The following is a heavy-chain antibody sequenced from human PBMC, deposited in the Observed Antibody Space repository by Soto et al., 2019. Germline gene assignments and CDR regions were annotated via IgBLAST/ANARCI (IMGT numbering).Heavy chain of an antibody. D-gene: IGHD3-3*01. CDR3: AKDINYDLWSGYYAFDY. Sequence: EVQPLESGGGLVQPGGSLRLSCEASGFTFRNYAMSWVRQAPGKGLEWVSSISGSGGSTYYADSVKGRFTISRDTSKNTLFLQMNSLRAEDTALYYCAKDINYDLWSGYYAFDYWGQGTLVTVSS. CDR2: ISGSGGST. CDR1: GFTFRNYA. J-gene: IGHJ4*02. V-gene: IGHV3-23*01.